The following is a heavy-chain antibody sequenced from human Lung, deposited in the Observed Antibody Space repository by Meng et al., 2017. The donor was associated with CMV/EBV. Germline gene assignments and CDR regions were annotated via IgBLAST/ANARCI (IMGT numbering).Heavy chain of an antibody. V-gene: IGHV3-9*01. J-gene: IGHJ6*02. D-gene: IGHD2-21*02. CDR3: AKGGGERVTFDAMDV. Sequence: SLKISCTASGFTFDDFAMHWVRQTPGEGLEWVSGFSGNTGFIAYAESVKGRFTISRDNAKKTLSLQMDSLRPEDTGLYYCAKGGGERVTFDAMDVWGQGTTVTVSS. CDR1: GFTFDDFA. CDR2: FSGNTGFI.